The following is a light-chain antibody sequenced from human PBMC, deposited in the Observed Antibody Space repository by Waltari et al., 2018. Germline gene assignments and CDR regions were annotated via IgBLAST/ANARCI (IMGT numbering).Light chain of an antibody. Sequence: DIQMTQSPSSLSASVGDRVTITCRASQSITMYLNWYQQKAGKAPKLLIYAASILQSGVPSRFSGSGSGTDFTLTISNLQPEDFATYFCPQTYSSPRFGPGTKVDFK. CDR3: PQTYSSPR. J-gene: IGKJ3*01. V-gene: IGKV1-39*01. CDR1: QSITMY. CDR2: AAS.